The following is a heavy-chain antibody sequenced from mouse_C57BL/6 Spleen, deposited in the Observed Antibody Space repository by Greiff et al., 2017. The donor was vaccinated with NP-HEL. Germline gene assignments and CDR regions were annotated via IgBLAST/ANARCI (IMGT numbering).Heavy chain of an antibody. V-gene: IGHV1-64*01. Sequence: QVQLQQPGAELVKPGASVKLSCKASGYTFTSYWMHWVKQRPGQGLAWIGMFHPNRGSTNYNEKFKSKATLTVDKSSSTAYMQLSSLTSEDSAVYYCARWAGRSYGGSYFDYWGQGTTLTVSA. CDR1: GYTFTSYW. D-gene: IGHD1-1*01. J-gene: IGHJ2*01. CDR2: FHPNRGST. CDR3: ARWAGRSYGGSYFDY.